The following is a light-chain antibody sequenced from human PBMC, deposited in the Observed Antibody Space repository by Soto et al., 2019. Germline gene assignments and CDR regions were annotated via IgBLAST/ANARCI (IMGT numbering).Light chain of an antibody. CDR1: QPISTY. V-gene: IGKV1-39*01. Sequence: DILMTQSPSSLSASVGDSVTLTCRTSQPISTYLNWYQHKSGRAPQLLIYAASSLQTGVPSRFSGRGSGTEFTLTISSLQPEDFATYYCQQSFRVPRTFGQGTKVEI. J-gene: IGKJ1*01. CDR2: AAS. CDR3: QQSFRVPRT.